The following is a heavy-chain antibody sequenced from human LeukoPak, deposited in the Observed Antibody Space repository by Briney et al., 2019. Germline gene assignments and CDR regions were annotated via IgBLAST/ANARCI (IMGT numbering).Heavy chain of an antibody. CDR1: GFTFDDYG. V-gene: IGHV3-20*04. CDR3: ARGFCTSGVCYLFDC. J-gene: IGHJ4*02. D-gene: IGHD2-8*01. Sequence: GGSLRLSCAASGFTFDDYGMSWVRQAPGKGLEWVSGINWNGGSTGYADSVKGRFTISRDNAKNSLYLQMNSLRVEDTALYYCARGFCTSGVCYLFDCWGQGTLVTVSS. CDR2: INWNGGST.